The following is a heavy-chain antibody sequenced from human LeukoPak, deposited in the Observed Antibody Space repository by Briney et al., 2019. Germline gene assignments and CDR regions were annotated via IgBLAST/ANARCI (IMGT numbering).Heavy chain of an antibody. CDR1: GFTFSSYS. Sequence: GGSLRLSCAASGFTFSSYSMNWVRQAPGKGLEWVSFISSSSSYIYYADSVKGRFTISRDNAKNSLYLQMNSLRAEDTAVYYCARDLKEEGTGAYYYYYMDVWGKGTTVTVSS. D-gene: IGHD1-14*01. J-gene: IGHJ6*03. V-gene: IGHV3-21*01. CDR2: ISSSSSYI. CDR3: ARDLKEEGTGAYYYYYMDV.